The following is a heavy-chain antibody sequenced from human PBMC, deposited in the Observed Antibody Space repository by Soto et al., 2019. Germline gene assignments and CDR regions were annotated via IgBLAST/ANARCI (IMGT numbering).Heavy chain of an antibody. CDR1: GFTFSSYW. J-gene: IGHJ5*02. CDR3: ARVLTGSWNWFDP. CDR2: INSDGSRT. D-gene: IGHD6-13*01. Sequence: EVQLVESGGGLVQPGESLRLSCAASGFTFSSYWMHWVRQAPGKGLVWVSRINSDGSRTNYADSVKGRFTVSRDNDKYPQYLQMKSLRAEDTAVYYCARVLTGSWNWFDPWGQGTLVTVSS. V-gene: IGHV3-74*01.